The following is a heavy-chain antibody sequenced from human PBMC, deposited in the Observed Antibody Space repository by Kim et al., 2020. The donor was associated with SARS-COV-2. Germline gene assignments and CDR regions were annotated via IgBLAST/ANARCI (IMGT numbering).Heavy chain of an antibody. D-gene: IGHD3-16*01. Sequence: NPPLKSRVNISVATSKNQFSLKLSSVTAADTAVYYCARGPGGGIRWWFDPWGQGTLVTVSS. CDR3: ARGPGGGIRWWFDP. J-gene: IGHJ5*02. V-gene: IGHV4-34*01.